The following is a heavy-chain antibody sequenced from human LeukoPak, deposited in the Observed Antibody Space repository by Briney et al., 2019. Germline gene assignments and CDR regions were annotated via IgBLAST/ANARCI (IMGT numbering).Heavy chain of an antibody. J-gene: IGHJ6*03. CDR2: IDSSSGYM. Sequence: GGSLRLSCAASGFTFNTYSMNWARQAPGKGLEWVSSIDSSSGYMFYADSVKGRFTISRDNAKNSLSLQMNSLRAEDTAVYYCARDPYNGNYGDSYYYFMDAWGKGTTVTISS. D-gene: IGHD1-26*01. CDR1: GFTFNTYS. V-gene: IGHV3-21*01. CDR3: ARDPYNGNYGDSYYYFMDA.